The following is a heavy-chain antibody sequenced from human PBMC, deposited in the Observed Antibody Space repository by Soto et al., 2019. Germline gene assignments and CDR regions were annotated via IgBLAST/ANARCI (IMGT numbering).Heavy chain of an antibody. J-gene: IGHJ6*02. V-gene: IGHV5-51*01. D-gene: IGHD3-3*01. Sequence: PGESLKISCQASGYTFSKYWIAWVRQMPGKGLEYVGIVYPGDSDTRYSPSFQGQVTISVDTSTSTAYMQWNSLKASDSAMYYCARRLTDDSGSSPYYYALDVWGRGTTVTVSS. CDR3: ARRLTDDSGSSPYYYALDV. CDR1: GYTFSKYW. CDR2: VYPGDSDT.